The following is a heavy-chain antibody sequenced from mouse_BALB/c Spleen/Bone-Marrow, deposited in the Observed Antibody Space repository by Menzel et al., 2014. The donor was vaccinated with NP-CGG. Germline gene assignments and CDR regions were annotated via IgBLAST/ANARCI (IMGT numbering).Heavy chain of an antibody. CDR3: ARDSFLITRALDY. Sequence: VHLVEAGPGLVAPSQSLSITCTVSGFSLTGYGVSWVRQPPGKGLEWLGMIWGDGGTDYNSALKSRLSINKDNSKSQVFLKMNSLQTDDTARYYCARDSFLITRALDYWGQGTSVTVSS. D-gene: IGHD2-4*01. CDR2: IWGDGGT. J-gene: IGHJ4*01. V-gene: IGHV2-6-7*01. CDR1: GFSLTGYG.